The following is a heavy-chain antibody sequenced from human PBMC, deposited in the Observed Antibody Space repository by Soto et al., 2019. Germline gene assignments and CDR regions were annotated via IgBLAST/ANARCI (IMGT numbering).Heavy chain of an antibody. J-gene: IGHJ4*01. V-gene: IGHV3-23*01. Sequence: GGSLRLSCAASGFTFSSYAISGVSQAPGKGLEWVSAISLSGGSTYYADSVKGRFTISRDNSKNTLYLQMNSLRAEDTAVYYCAKLSSPINDIAAAGPDYWGHGTLVTVSS. CDR1: GFTFSSYA. D-gene: IGHD6-13*01. CDR2: ISLSGGST. CDR3: AKLSSPINDIAAAGPDY.